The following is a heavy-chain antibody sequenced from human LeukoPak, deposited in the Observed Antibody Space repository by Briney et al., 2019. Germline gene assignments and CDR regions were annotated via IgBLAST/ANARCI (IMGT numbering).Heavy chain of an antibody. J-gene: IGHJ4*02. CDR1: GGTFSSYA. D-gene: IGHD1/OR15-1a*01. CDR3: ARAPMGTAPLY. CDR2: IIPIFGTA. Sequence: ASVKVSCKASGGTFSSYAISWVRQAPGQGLEWMGGIIPIFGTANYAQKFQGRVTLTRDTSISTAHMEVSSLRFDDTAFYYCARAPMGTAPLYWGQETLVTVSS. V-gene: IGHV1-69*05.